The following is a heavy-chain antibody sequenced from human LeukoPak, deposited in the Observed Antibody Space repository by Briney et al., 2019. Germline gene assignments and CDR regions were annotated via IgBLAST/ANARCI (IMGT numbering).Heavy chain of an antibody. J-gene: IGHJ4*02. D-gene: IGHD1-14*01. Sequence: ASVKVSCKASGYTFTGYYMHWVRQAPGQGLEWMGWINPNSGGTNYAQKFQGRVTMTRDTSISTAYMELRSLRSDDTAVYYCARDNPASKTLDYWGQGTLVTVSS. CDR1: GYTFTGYY. CDR3: ARDNPASKTLDY. CDR2: INPNSGGT. V-gene: IGHV1-2*02.